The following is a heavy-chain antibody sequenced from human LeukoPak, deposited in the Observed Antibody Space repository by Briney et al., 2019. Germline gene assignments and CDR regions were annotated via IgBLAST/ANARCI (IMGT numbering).Heavy chain of an antibody. CDR2: IYYSGST. J-gene: IGHJ6*02. Sequence: SETLSLTCTVSGGSVSSYYWSWIRQPPGKGLEWIGYIYYSGSTNYNPSLKSRVTISVDTSKNQFSLKLSSVTAADTAVYYCASSIAAPERMDVWGQGTTVTVSS. D-gene: IGHD6-13*01. CDR1: GGSVSSYY. CDR3: ASSIAAPERMDV. V-gene: IGHV4-59*02.